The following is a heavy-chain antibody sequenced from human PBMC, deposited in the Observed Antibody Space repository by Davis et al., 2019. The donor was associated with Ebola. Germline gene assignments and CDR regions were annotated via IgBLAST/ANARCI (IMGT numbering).Heavy chain of an antibody. CDR2: IYHSGST. CDR3: LVAGGY. Sequence: MPSETLSLTCTVSDYSISSGYYWGWIRQPPGKGLGWIGTIYHSGSTYYNPSLESRVTISVDTSKNQFSLKLSSVTAADTAVYYCLVAGGYWGQGTLVTVSS. J-gene: IGHJ4*02. V-gene: IGHV4-38-2*02. CDR1: DYSISSGYY. D-gene: IGHD2-15*01.